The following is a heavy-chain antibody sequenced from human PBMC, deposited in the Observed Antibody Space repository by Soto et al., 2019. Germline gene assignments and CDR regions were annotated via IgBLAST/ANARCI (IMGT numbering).Heavy chain of an antibody. V-gene: IGHV1-3*01. J-gene: IGHJ2*01. Sequence: ASVKVSCKASGYTFSNYGIHWVRQAPGQRLEWMGWINAGNGNTKYSEKFQGRVTMTRDTSASTAYMELSSLRSEDTAVYFCAISGYSSGWYHWYFDFWGRGTLVTVSS. CDR1: GYTFSNYG. CDR2: INAGNGNT. CDR3: AISGYSSGWYHWYFDF. D-gene: IGHD6-19*01.